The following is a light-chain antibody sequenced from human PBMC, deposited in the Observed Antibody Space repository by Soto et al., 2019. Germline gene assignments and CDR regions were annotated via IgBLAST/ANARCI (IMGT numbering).Light chain of an antibody. CDR2: AAS. Sequence: DIQMTQSPSSVSASVGDRVTITCRARQGISSWLAWYQQKPGKAPNLLIYAASSLQSGGPSRFSGGGSGTDYPLTISSRQPEDSATYYCQQANSFPLAFGGGTKVEIK. J-gene: IGKJ4*01. CDR3: QQANSFPLA. V-gene: IGKV1-12*01. CDR1: QGISSW.